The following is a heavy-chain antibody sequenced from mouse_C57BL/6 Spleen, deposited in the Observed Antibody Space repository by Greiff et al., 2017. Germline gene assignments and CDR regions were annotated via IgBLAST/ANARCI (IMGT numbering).Heavy chain of an antibody. CDR1: GYTFTDYN. D-gene: IGHD2-1*01. CDR2: INPNNGGT. CDR3: ALIYYGNLYAMDY. Sequence: EVQLQQSGPELVKPGASVKIPCKASGYTFTDYNMDWVKQSHGKSLEWIGDINPNNGGTIYNQKFKGKATLTVDKSSSTAYMELRSLTSEDTAVYYCALIYYGNLYAMDYWGQGTSVTGSS. J-gene: IGHJ4*01. V-gene: IGHV1-18*01.